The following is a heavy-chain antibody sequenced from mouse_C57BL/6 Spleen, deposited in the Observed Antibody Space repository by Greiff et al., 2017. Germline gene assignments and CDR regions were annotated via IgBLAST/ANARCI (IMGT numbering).Heavy chain of an antibody. J-gene: IGHJ4*01. CDR3: ARSLSYYYAMDY. CDR2: IYPGSGST. V-gene: IGHV1-55*01. CDR1: GYTFTSYW. Sequence: QVQLKQPGAELVKPGASVKMSCKASGYTFTSYWITWVKQRPGQGLEWIGDIYPGSGSTNYNEKFKSKATLTVDTSSSTAYMQLSSLTSEDSAVYYCARSLSYYYAMDYWGQGTSVTVSS. D-gene: IGHD2-12*01.